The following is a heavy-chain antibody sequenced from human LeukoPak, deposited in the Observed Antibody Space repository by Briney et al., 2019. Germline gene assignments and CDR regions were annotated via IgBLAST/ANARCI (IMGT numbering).Heavy chain of an antibody. J-gene: IGHJ4*02. CDR2: ISAYNGNT. Sequence: ASVKVSCKASGYTFTSYGISWVRQAPGQGLKWMGWISAYNGNTNYAQKLQGRVTMTTDTSTSTAYMELRSLRSDDTAVYYCAREALGYCSGGSCYSAGILDYWGQGTLVTVSS. CDR1: GYTFTSYG. V-gene: IGHV1-18*01. CDR3: AREALGYCSGGSCYSAGILDY. D-gene: IGHD2-15*01.